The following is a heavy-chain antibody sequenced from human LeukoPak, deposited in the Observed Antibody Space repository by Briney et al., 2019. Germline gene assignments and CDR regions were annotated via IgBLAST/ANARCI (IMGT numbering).Heavy chain of an antibody. Sequence: SETLSLTCAVSGGSISSGGYSWSWIRQPPGKGLEWIAYIYYSGNTYYNPSLKSRVTISVDTSKNQFSLKLSSVTAADTAVYYCAAKGGSGSSYFDYWGQGTLVTVSS. CDR3: AAKGGSGSSYFDY. CDR1: GGSISSGGYS. J-gene: IGHJ4*02. D-gene: IGHD3-10*01. CDR2: IYYSGNT. V-gene: IGHV4-30-4*07.